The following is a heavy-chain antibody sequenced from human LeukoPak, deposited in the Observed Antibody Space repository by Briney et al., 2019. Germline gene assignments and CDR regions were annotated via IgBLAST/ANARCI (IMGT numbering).Heavy chain of an antibody. J-gene: IGHJ5*02. Sequence: SETLSLTCSVSDDSITMYYWTWIRQPPGKGLEWIGEINHSGSTNYNPSLKSRVTISVDTSKNQFSLKLSSVTAADTAVYYCASSRFGEFDPWGQGTLVTVSS. D-gene: IGHD3-10*01. CDR1: DDSITMYY. CDR2: INHSGST. CDR3: ASSRFGEFDP. V-gene: IGHV4-34*01.